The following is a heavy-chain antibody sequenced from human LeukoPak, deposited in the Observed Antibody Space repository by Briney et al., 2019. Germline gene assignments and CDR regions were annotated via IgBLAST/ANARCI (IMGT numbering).Heavy chain of an antibody. V-gene: IGHV4-38-2*01. CDR2: IYHSGST. Sequence: SETLSLTCAVSGYSISSGYYWGWIRQPPGKGLVWIGSIYHSGSTYYNPSLKSRVTISVDTSKNQFSLKLSSVTAADTAVYYCATLAAAGDFQHWGQGTLVTVSS. CDR1: GYSISSGYY. J-gene: IGHJ1*01. CDR3: ATLAAAGDFQH. D-gene: IGHD6-13*01.